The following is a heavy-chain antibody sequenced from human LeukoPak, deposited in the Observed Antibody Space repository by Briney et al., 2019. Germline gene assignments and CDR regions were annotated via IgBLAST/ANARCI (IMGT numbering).Heavy chain of an antibody. J-gene: IGHJ3*02. Sequence: GESLKISCKGSGYTFSTYWIGWVRQMPGKGLECMGVIYPGDSDTRYSPSFQGQVIISADKSISTAYLQWSSLKASDTAMYYCARILRWNDAFDIWGQGTMVTVSS. CDR1: GYTFSTYW. D-gene: IGHD4-23*01. V-gene: IGHV5-51*01. CDR3: ARILRWNDAFDI. CDR2: IYPGDSDT.